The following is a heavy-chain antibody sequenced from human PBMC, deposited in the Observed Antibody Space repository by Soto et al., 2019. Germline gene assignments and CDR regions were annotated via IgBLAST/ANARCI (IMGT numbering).Heavy chain of an antibody. D-gene: IGHD6-13*01. Sequence: EVQLVESGGGLLQPGGSLRLSCAASGLTFSSYSMTWVRQAPGKGREWVSYISSSSSTIYYADSVKGRFTISRDNAKNSLYLQMNSLRDEDTAVYYCARDREQQLAKWFDPWGQGTLVTVSS. CDR2: ISSSSSTI. V-gene: IGHV3-48*02. J-gene: IGHJ5*02. CDR1: GLTFSSYS. CDR3: ARDREQQLAKWFDP.